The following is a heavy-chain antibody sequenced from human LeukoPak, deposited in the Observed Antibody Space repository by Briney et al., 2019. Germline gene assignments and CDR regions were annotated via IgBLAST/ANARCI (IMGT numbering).Heavy chain of an antibody. CDR1: GFIFSNYP. D-gene: IGHD7-27*01. CDR3: ARVGYWGSPSYYSDF. Sequence: GGSLRLSCAASGFIFSNYPMHWVRQAPGKGLEYVSAISNNGGNTYYADSVKGRFTISRDNSKNTLYLQMGSLRAEDMAVYYCARVGYWGSPSYYSDFWGQGTLVTVSS. J-gene: IGHJ4*02. CDR2: ISNNGGNT. V-gene: IGHV3-64*02.